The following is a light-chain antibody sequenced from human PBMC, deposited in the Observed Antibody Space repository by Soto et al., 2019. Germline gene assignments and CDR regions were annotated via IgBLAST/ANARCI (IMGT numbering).Light chain of an antibody. V-gene: IGKV1-5*01. CDR3: QQYNSYSYT. Sequence: DIQLTQSPATLSSSVGDKVTVTCRASQNIRSRLAWYQQKPGKAPKLLIYDASSLESGVPSRFYGSGSGTEFSLTINGLQPEDFATYYCQQYNSYSYTFGQGTKVDIK. CDR2: DAS. J-gene: IGKJ2*01. CDR1: QNIRSR.